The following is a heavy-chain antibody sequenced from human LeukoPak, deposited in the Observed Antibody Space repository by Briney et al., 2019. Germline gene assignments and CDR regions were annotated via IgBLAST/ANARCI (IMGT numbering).Heavy chain of an antibody. J-gene: IGHJ4*02. CDR3: AKGDNNILTGYYNSFDS. CDR1: GFTFSSYA. Sequence: GGSLRLSCAASGFTFSSYAMSWIRQAPGKGLEWVSSISGSAISTYYADSVKGRFTISRDNSRNTLYLQMNSLRAEDTALFYCAKGDNNILTGYYNSFDSWGQGTLVTVSS. V-gene: IGHV3-23*01. D-gene: IGHD3-9*01. CDR2: ISGSAIST.